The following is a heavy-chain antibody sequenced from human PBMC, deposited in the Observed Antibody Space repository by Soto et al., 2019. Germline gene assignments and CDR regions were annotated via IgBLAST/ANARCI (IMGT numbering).Heavy chain of an antibody. CDR1: SGSFNGGS. Sequence: KPSETLSVTCGDYSGSFNGGSWPSWSGIRRSPGRGLDWIGEVRSSEGPYSNPSLKSRVTISVDTSKNQFSLTLTSVPAAYTFFFSSRRRHTRCSLGLGFLLNRSSDL. J-gene: IGHJ2*01. V-gene: IGHV4-34*01. CDR3: RRRHTRCSLGLGFLLNRSSDL. CDR2: VRSSEGP. D-gene: IGHD3-10*02.